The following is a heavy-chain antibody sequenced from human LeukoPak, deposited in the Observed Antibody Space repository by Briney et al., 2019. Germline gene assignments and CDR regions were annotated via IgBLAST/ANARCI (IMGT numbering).Heavy chain of an antibody. CDR2: ISSSSSYI. CDR3: AKSGYCSSTSCYKVWDYYYYGMDV. J-gene: IGHJ6*02. V-gene: IGHV3-21*04. CDR1: GFTFSSYS. Sequence: GGSLRLSCAASGFTFSSYSMNWVRQAPGKGLEWVSSISSSSSYIYCGGSVKGWFTISRDNSKNTLYLQMNSLRAEDTAVYYCAKSGYCSSTSCYKVWDYYYYGMDVWGQGTTVTVSS. D-gene: IGHD2-2*02.